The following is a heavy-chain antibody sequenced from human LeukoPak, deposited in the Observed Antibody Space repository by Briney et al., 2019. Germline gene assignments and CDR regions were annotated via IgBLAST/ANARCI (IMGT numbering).Heavy chain of an antibody. CDR2: ISGSGGST. J-gene: IGHJ4*02. V-gene: IGHV3-23*01. D-gene: IGHD2-2*01. CDR1: GFTFSSYA. Sequence: GGSLRLSCAASGFTFSSYAMSWVRQAPGKGLEWVSAISGSGGSTYYADSVKGRFTISRDNSKNTLYLQMNSLRAEDTAVYYCATSTTVAPHGYWGQGTLVTVSS. CDR3: ATSTTVAPHGY.